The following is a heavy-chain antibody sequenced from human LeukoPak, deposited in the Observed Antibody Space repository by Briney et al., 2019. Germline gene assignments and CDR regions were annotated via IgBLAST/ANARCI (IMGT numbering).Heavy chain of an antibody. J-gene: IGHJ4*02. CDR1: GFTFGSYW. CDR2: IKQDGSER. CDR3: VRDGGYSGYEY. D-gene: IGHD5-12*01. V-gene: IGHV3-7*04. Sequence: GGSLRLSCAASGFTFGSYWMTWVRHAPGKGLEWVANIKQDGSERYYVDSMKGRITISRDNAKKSLYLEVNSLSAEDTAVYYCVRDGGYSGYEYWGQGTQVTVSS.